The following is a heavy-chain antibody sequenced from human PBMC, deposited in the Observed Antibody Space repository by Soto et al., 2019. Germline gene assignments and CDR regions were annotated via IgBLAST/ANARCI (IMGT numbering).Heavy chain of an antibody. CDR3: AKDRGGSPQLTAFDI. V-gene: IGHV3-9*01. CDR2: ISGNSGSI. D-gene: IGHD3-16*01. Sequence: SLGRSCAPSRFPFTTYAKHSVRQAPGKGLEWGSGISGNSGSIGYADSVKGRFTISRDNAKNSLYLQMNRMRAEDTALYYCAKDRGGSPQLTAFDIWGEGTMVAVSS. J-gene: IGHJ3*02. CDR1: RFPFTTYA.